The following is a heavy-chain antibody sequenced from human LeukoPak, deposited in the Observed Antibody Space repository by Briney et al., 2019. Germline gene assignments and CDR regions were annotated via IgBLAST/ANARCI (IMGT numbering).Heavy chain of an antibody. J-gene: IGHJ4*02. Sequence: SETLSLTCTVSGGSISTNDYYWGWIRQPPGKGLEWIGSIYYSGSTYYNPSLKSRVTISVDTSENQFSLRLSSVTAADTAVYYCATGGGSGSYYLFDSWGQGTLVTVSS. D-gene: IGHD3-10*01. CDR3: ATGGGSGSYYLFDS. CDR1: GGSISTNDYY. V-gene: IGHV4-39*07. CDR2: IYYSGST.